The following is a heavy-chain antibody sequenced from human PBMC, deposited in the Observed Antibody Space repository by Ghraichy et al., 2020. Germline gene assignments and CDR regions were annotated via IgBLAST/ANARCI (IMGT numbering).Heavy chain of an antibody. Sequence: SETLSLTCTVSGGSISSGGYYWSWIRQHPGKGLEWIGYIYYSGSTYYNPSLKSRVTISVDTSKNQFSLKLSSVTAADTAVYYCARDGGIMVRGVIMDAFDIWGQGTMVTVSS. D-gene: IGHD3-10*01. J-gene: IGHJ3*02. CDR2: IYYSGST. CDR1: GGSISSGGYY. V-gene: IGHV4-31*03. CDR3: ARDGGIMVRGVIMDAFDI.